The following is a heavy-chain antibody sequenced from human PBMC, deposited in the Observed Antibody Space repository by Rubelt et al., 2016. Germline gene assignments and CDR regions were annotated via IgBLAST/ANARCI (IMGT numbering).Heavy chain of an antibody. Sequence: PSLKSRVTISVDTSKNQFSLKLSSVTAADTAVYYCARGGLPVWGQGTLVTVSS. V-gene: IGHV4-34*01. CDR3: ARGGLPV. J-gene: IGHJ4*02.